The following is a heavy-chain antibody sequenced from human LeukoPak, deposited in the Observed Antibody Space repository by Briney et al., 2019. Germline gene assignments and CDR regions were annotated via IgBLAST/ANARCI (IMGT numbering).Heavy chain of an antibody. D-gene: IGHD2-8*01. V-gene: IGHV1-69*13. CDR3: ARIDCTNGVCYRWSWFHP. CDR2: IIPIFGTA. J-gene: IGHJ5*02. Sequence: SVKVSCKASGGTFSSYAISWVRQAPGQGLEWMGGIIPIFGTANYAQKFQGRVMITADESTSTAYMELSSLRSEDTAVYYCARIDCTNGVCYRWSWFHPWGQATLVTVSS. CDR1: GGTFSSYA.